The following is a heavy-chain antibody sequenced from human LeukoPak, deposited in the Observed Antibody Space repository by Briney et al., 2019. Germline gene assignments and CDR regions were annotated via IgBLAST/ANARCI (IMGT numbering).Heavy chain of an antibody. CDR2: XXXYDGNT. CDR3: ARDSELYYYDSSGYYDY. D-gene: IGHD3-22*01. J-gene: IGHJ4*02. Sequence: GASVKVSCKASGYTFTSYGISWVRQAPGQGLXXXXXXXXYDGNTNYAQKLQGRVTMTTDTSTSTAYMELRSLRSDDTAVYYCARDSELYYYDSSGYYDYWGQGTLVTVSS. V-gene: IGHV1-18*01. CDR1: GYTFTSYG.